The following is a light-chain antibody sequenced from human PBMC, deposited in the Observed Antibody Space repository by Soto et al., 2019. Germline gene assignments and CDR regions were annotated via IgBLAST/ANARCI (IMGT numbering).Light chain of an antibody. V-gene: IGKV3-15*01. Sequence: IVMTQSTATLTVYPGERATLSCRASQSVSSNLAWYQQKPGQAPRLLIYGASTRATGIPARFSGSGSGTEFTLTISSLQSEDFAVYYCQQYNNWPPAWTFGQGTKVEIK. CDR1: QSVSSN. CDR2: GAS. J-gene: IGKJ1*01. CDR3: QQYNNWPPAWT.